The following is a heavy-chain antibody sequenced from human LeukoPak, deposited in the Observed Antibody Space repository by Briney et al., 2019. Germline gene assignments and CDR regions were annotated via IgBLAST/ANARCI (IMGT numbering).Heavy chain of an antibody. V-gene: IGHV1-46*01. D-gene: IGHD6-19*01. J-gene: IGHJ3*02. CDR3: AKAAVAGRDAFDI. CDR2: INPSGGST. CDR1: GDTFTSYY. Sequence: ASVKVSCKASGDTFTSYYMHWVRQAPGQGLEWMGIINPSGGSTSYAQKFQGRVTMTRDTSTSTVYMELSSLRSEDTAVYYCAKAAVAGRDAFDIWGQGTMVTVSS.